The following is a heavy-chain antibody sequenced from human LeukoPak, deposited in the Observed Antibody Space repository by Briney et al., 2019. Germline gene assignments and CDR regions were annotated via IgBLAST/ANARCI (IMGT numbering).Heavy chain of an antibody. V-gene: IGHV1-69*05. D-gene: IGHD3-10*01. J-gene: IGHJ4*02. CDR1: GGTFTSYA. CDR2: TITIFGTA. CDR3: ARNKHYYGSGSYYNRYDY. Sequence: GASVKLSCNASGGTFTSYAISWVRQAPGQGLEWMGGTITIFGTANYAQKFQGRVTITTDESTSTAYMELSSLRSEDTAVYYCARNKHYYGSGSYYNRYDYWGQGTLVTVSS.